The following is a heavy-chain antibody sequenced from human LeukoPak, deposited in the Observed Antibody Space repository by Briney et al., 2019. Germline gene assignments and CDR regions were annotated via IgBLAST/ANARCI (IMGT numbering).Heavy chain of an antibody. V-gene: IGHV4-34*01. J-gene: IGHJ4*02. CDR2: INHSGST. D-gene: IGHD3-10*01. CDR1: GGSFSGYY. CDR3: ARGLMVRGVTQILDY. Sequence: SETLSLTCAVYGGSFSGYYWSWIRQPPGKGLEWIGEINHSGSTNYNPSLKSRVTISVDTSKNQFSLKLSSVTAADTAVYYCARGLMVRGVTQILDYWGQGTLVTVSS.